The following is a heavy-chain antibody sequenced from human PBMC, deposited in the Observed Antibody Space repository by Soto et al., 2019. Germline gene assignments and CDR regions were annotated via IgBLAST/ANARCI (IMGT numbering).Heavy chain of an antibody. CDR1: GFIFSNYV. V-gene: IGHV3-23*04. CDR3: AKSARALLTFDY. D-gene: IGHD1-26*01. J-gene: IGHJ4*02. CDR2: ISDSGGTS. Sequence: EVQLVDSGGGLVQPGGSLRLSCAASGFIFSNYVMSWVRQAPGKGLEWVSSISDSGGTSYYADSVKGRFTISRDNSKKTMYMQMNSLRAEDTAIYYCAKSARALLTFDYWGQGTLVTVSS.